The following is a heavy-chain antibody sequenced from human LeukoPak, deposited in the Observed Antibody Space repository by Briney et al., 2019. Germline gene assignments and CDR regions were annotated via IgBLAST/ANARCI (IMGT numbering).Heavy chain of an antibody. Sequence: SETLSLTCAVYGGSFSGYYWSWIRQPPGKGLEWIGEINHSGSTNYNPSLKSRVTISVDTSKNQFSLKLSSVTAADTAVYYCARKPFDYWGQGTLVTVSS. V-gene: IGHV4-34*01. J-gene: IGHJ4*02. CDR3: ARKPFDY. CDR2: INHSGST. CDR1: GGSFSGYY.